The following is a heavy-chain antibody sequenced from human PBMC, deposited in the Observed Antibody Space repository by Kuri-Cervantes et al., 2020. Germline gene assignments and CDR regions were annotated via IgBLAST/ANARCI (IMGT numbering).Heavy chain of an antibody. J-gene: IGHJ6*03. CDR2: FYHGGSP. CDR1: DYSISSGYY. D-gene: IGHD5-12*01. Sequence: GSLRLSCAVSDYSISSGYYWGWIRRPPGNGLKGIGSFYHGGSPYYNPSLKSRVTISVDTSKNQFSLKLSSVTAADTAVYYCARDGGTDSPIKPYYYMDVWGKGTTVTVSS. CDR3: ARDGGTDSPIKPYYYMDV. V-gene: IGHV4-38-2*02.